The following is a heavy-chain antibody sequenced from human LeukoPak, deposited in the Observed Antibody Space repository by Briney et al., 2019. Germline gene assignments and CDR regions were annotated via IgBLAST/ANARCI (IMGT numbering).Heavy chain of an antibody. V-gene: IGHV4-30-4*08. CDR3: ARAHLEGPPLNWFDP. Sequence: PSQTLSLTCTVSGGSISSGDYYWSWIRQPPGKGLEWIGYIYYSGSTYYNPSLKSRVTISVDTSKNQFSLKLSSVTAADTAVYYCARAHLEGPPLNWFDPWGQGTLVTVSS. D-gene: IGHD5-24*01. J-gene: IGHJ5*02. CDR2: IYYSGST. CDR1: GGSISSGDYY.